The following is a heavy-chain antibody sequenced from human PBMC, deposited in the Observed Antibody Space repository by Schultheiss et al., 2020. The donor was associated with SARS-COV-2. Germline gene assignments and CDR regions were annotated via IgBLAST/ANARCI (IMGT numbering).Heavy chain of an antibody. CDR2: IYSGGST. V-gene: IGHV3-53*01. J-gene: IGHJ4*02. D-gene: IGHD6-6*01. Sequence: GESLKISCAASGFTFDDYAMHWVRQAPGKGLEWVSVIYSGGSTYYADSVKGRFTISRDNSKNSLYLQMNSLRAEDTAVYYCARTSTSGVRTSSSALWGDYWGQGTLVTVSS. CDR3: ARTSTSGVRTSSSALWGDY. CDR1: GFTFDDYA.